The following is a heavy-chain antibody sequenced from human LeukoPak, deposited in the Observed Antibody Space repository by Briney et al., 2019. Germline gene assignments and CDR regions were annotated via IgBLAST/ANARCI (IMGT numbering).Heavy chain of an antibody. J-gene: IGHJ4*02. Sequence: PGGSLRLSCAASGFTFDDYAMHWVRQAPGKGLEWVSGISWNSGSIGYADSVKGRFTISRDNAKNSLYLQMNSLRAEDTALYYCAKVSLASRYYYGSGSHHFDCWGQGTLVTVSS. V-gene: IGHV3-9*01. CDR1: GFTFDDYA. D-gene: IGHD3-10*01. CDR2: ISWNSGSI. CDR3: AKVSLASRYYYGSGSHHFDC.